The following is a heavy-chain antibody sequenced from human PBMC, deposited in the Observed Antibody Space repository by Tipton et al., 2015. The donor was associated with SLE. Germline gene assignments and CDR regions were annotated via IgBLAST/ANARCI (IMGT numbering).Heavy chain of an antibody. CDR1: GFPFSRYW. J-gene: IGHJ4*02. CDR3: AKDQRVYSFDY. V-gene: IGHV3-74*01. CDR2: INSDGSDT. Sequence: SLRLSCAASGFPFSRYWMHWVRQAPGKGLVWVSRINSDGSDTKYADSVKGRFTISRDNAKNTLFLQMNSLRGDDTAVYYCAKDQRVYSFDYWGQGTLVTVSS. D-gene: IGHD2-8*01.